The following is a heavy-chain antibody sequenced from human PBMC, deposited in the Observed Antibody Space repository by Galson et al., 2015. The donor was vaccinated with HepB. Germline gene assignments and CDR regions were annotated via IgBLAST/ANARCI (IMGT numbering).Heavy chain of an antibody. D-gene: IGHD2-15*01. J-gene: IGHJ4*02. CDR2: INPNSGGT. Sequence: SVKVSCKASGYTFTGYYMHWVRQAPGQGLEWMGRINPNSGGTNYAQKFQGRVTMTRDTSISTAYMELSRLRSDDTAVYYCAINRGYCSGGSCYPDYWGQGTLVTVSS. CDR1: GYTFTGYY. V-gene: IGHV1-2*06. CDR3: AINRGYCSGGSCYPDY.